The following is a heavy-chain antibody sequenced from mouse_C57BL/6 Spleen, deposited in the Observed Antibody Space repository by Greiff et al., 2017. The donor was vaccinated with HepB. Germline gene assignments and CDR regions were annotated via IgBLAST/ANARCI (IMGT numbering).Heavy chain of an antibody. V-gene: IGHV5-6*02. CDR2: ISSGGSYT. D-gene: IGHD2-3*01. Sequence: DVMLVESGGDLVKPGGSLKLSCAASGFTFSSYGMSWVRQTPDKRLEWVATISSGGSYTYYPDSVKGRFTISRDNAKNTLYLQMSSLKSEDTAMYYCARQGLYDGPYYYAMDYWGQGTSVTVSS. CDR3: ARQGLYDGPYYYAMDY. CDR1: GFTFSSYG. J-gene: IGHJ4*01.